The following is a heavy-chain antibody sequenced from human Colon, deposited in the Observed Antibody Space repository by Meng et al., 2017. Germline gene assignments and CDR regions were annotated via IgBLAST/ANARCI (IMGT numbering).Heavy chain of an antibody. V-gene: IGHV4-34*01. D-gene: IGHD5-12*01. CDR3: ARGRYSGYLP. CDR1: GGSFSGYY. CDR2: INHSGST. Sequence: QVQLPQWGAGLWKPSETLSLTCAVYGGSFSGYYWSWIRQPPGKGLEWIGEINHSGSTNYNPSLKSRVTIPVDTSKNQFSLKLSSVTAADTAVYYCARGRYSGYLPWGQGTLVTVSS. J-gene: IGHJ5*02.